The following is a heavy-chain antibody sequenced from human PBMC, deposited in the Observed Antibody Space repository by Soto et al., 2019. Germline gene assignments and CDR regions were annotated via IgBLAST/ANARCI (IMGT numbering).Heavy chain of an antibody. CDR3: ARDPPPPDY. V-gene: IGHV1-69*13. CDR1: GGTFSSYA. CDR2: IIPIFGTA. Sequence: ASVKVSCKASGGTFSSYAISWVRQAPGQGLEWMGGIIPIFGTANYAQKFQSRVTITADESTSTAYMELRSLRSDDTAVYYCARDPPPPDYWGQGTLVTVSS. J-gene: IGHJ4*02.